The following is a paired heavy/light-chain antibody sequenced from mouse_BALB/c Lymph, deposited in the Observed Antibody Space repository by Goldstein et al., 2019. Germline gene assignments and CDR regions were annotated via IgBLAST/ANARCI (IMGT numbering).Heavy chain of an antibody. CDR1: GYTFTDYN. Sequence: EVLLQQSGPELVKPGASVKIPCKASGYTFTDYNMDWVKQSHGKSLEWIGDINPNNGGTIYNQRFKGKATLTVDKSSSTAYMELRSLTSEDTAVYYCAKRGGIYYDYGDYTMDYWGQGTSVTVSS. CDR3: AKRGGIYYDYGDYTMDY. J-gene: IGHJ4*01. CDR2: INPNNGGT. V-gene: IGHV1-18*01. D-gene: IGHD2-4*01.
Light chain of an antibody. Sequence: QIVLIQSPAIMSAFPGEKVTITCSASSSVSYMHWFQQKPGTSPKLWIYRTSNLASGVPARFSGSGSGTSYSLTISRMEAEDAATYYCQQRRSYPYTFGGGTKLEIK. CDR3: QQRRSYPYT. CDR1: SSVSY. V-gene: IGKV4-57*01. J-gene: IGKJ2*01. CDR2: RTS.